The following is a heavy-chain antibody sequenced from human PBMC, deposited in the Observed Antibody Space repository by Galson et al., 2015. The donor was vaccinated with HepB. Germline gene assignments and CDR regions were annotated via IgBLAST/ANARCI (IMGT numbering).Heavy chain of an antibody. V-gene: IGHV3-23*01. Sequence: SLRLSCAASGFTFSSYAMSWVRRAPGKGLEWVSAISGSGGSTYYADSVKGRFTISRDNSKNTLYLQMNSLRAEDTAVYYCATHLLSSSWSGWFDPWGQGTLVTVSS. D-gene: IGHD6-13*01. J-gene: IGHJ5*02. CDR1: GFTFSSYA. CDR3: ATHLLSSSWSGWFDP. CDR2: ISGSGGST.